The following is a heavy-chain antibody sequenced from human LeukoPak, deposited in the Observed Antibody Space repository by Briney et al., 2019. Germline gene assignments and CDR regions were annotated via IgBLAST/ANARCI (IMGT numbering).Heavy chain of an antibody. V-gene: IGHV4-39*07. CDR1: GGSISSYY. Sequence: SETLSLTCTVSGGSISSYYWGWIRQPPGKGLEWIGNIYYSGSTYYNPSLKSRVTISVDTSKNQFSLKLSSVTAADTAVYYCARRDVTMVRGVIIGGAFDIWGQGTMVTVSS. CDR3: ARRDVTMVRGVIIGGAFDI. J-gene: IGHJ3*02. CDR2: IYYSGST. D-gene: IGHD3-10*01.